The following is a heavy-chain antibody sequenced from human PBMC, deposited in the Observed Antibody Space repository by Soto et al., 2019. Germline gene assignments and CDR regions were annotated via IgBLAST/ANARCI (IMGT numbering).Heavy chain of an antibody. V-gene: IGHV1-69*13. J-gene: IGHJ4*02. CDR1: GGTFSSYA. Sequence: GASVKVSCKASGGTFSSYAISWVRQAPGQGLEWMGGIIPIFGTANYAQKFQGRVTITADESTSTAYMELSSLRSEDTAVYYCASPYSSSSGFDDWGQGTLVTVS. CDR2: IIPIFGTA. CDR3: ASPYSSSSGFDD. D-gene: IGHD6-6*01.